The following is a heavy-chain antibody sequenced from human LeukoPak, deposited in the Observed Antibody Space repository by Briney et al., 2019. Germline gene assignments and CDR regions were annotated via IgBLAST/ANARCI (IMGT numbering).Heavy chain of an antibody. V-gene: IGHV1-2*02. CDR1: GYRFTDYY. CDR2: INPINGDT. Sequence: GASVKVSCKASGYRFTDYYMHWVRHPPGQGLEWMGWINPINGDTIYAQKFRGRVTVTRDTSITTAYMELSRLRSDDTAVYYCASGDHRGGDYSSGNWGQGTLVTVSS. CDR3: ASGDHRGGDYSSGN. D-gene: IGHD4-17*01. J-gene: IGHJ4*02.